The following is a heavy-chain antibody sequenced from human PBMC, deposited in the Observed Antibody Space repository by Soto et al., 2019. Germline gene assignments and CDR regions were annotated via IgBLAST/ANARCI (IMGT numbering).Heavy chain of an antibody. V-gene: IGHV4-39*01. D-gene: IGHD3-3*01. CDR2: IYYRGNA. CDR1: DDSINSDKYY. CDR3: ARGRSAHYDFRTGYRYFMDV. Sequence: ASETLSLTCSVSDDSINSDKYYWGWIRQPPGKGLDWIGSIYYRGNAYYNPSLQTRVTISLDKSRSQFSLKLNSVTAADSAVYYCARGRSAHYDFRTGYRYFMDVWGKGTTVTVSS. J-gene: IGHJ6*03.